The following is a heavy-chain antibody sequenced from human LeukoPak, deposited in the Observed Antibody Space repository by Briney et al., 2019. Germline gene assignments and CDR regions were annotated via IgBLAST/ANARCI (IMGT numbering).Heavy chain of an antibody. J-gene: IGHJ4*02. V-gene: IGHV3-21*01. CDR2: ISSSSSYI. CDR3: ARTVQRWELDFDY. D-gene: IGHD1-26*01. CDR1: GFTFSSYS. Sequence: PGGSLRLSCAASGFTFSSYSMNWVRQAPGKGLEWVSSISSSSSYIYYADSVKGRFTISRDNAKNSLYLQMNSLRAEDTAVYYCARTVQRWELDFDYWGQGTLVTVSS.